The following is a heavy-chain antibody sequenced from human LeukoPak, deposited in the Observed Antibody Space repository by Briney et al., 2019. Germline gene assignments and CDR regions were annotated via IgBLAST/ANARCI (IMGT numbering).Heavy chain of an antibody. J-gene: IGHJ6*04. V-gene: IGHV3-11*04. D-gene: IGHD3-10*02. CDR3: AELGITMIGGV. CDR1: GGSFSGYY. CDR2: ISSSGSTI. Sequence: PSETLSLTCAVYGGSFSGYYWSWIRQPPGKGPEWVSYISSSGSTIYYADSVKGRFTISRDNAKNSLYLQMNSLRAEDTAVYYCAELGITMIGGVWGKGTTVTISS.